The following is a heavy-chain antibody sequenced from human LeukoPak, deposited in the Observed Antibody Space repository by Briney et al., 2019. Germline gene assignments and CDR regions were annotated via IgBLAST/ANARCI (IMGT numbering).Heavy chain of an antibody. D-gene: IGHD3-16*02. V-gene: IGHV3-15*01. CDR3: TTEVEPNYDYVWGSYRWA. J-gene: IGHJ5*02. CDR1: GFTFSNAW. Sequence: GGSLRLSCAASGFTFSNAWMSWVRQAPGKGLEWVGRIKSKTDGGTTDYAAPVKGRFTISRDDSKNTLYLQMNSLKTEDTAVYYCTTEVEPNYDYVWGSYRWAWGQGTLVTVSS. CDR2: IKSKTDGGTT.